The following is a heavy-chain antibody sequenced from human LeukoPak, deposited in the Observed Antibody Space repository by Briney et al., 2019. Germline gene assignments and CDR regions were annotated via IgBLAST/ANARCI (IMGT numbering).Heavy chain of an antibody. CDR3: AIKSLGTYSAVGFDI. J-gene: IGHJ3*02. CDR2: ISSNSGYT. D-gene: IGHD1-26*01. CDR1: GFTFSSYS. V-gene: IGHV3-21*01. Sequence: GGSLRLSCAASGFTFSSYSMNWVRQAPGKGLECVSSISSNSGYTYYADSVKGRFTISRDNAKNSLYLQMNSLRPDDTAVYYCAIKSLGTYSAVGFDIWGQRTMVTVS.